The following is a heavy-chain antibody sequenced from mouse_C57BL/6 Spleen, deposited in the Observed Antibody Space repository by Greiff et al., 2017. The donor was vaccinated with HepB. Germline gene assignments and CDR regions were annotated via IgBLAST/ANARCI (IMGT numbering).Heavy chain of an antibody. D-gene: IGHD2-5*01. CDR1: GFTFSSYA. J-gene: IGHJ4*01. V-gene: IGHV5-4*01. CDR3: ARPYSTYYAMDY. Sequence: DVHLVESGGGLVKPGGSLKLSCAASGFTFSSYAMSWVRQTPEKRLEWVATISDGGSYTYYPDNVKGRFTISRDNAKNNLYLQMSHLKSEDTAMYYCARPYSTYYAMDYWGQGTSVTVSS. CDR2: ISDGGSYT.